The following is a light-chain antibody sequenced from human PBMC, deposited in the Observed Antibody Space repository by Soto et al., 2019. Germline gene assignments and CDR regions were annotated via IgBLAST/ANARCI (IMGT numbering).Light chain of an antibody. CDR1: QTIINW. CDR3: QQYHTYWWT. V-gene: IGKV1-5*03. CDR2: KAS. J-gene: IGKJ1*01. Sequence: LQMTPYPSPLSASVGDRVTLNFRASQTIINWLAWYQQKPGKAPKLLIYKASTLEGEVPSRFSGSGSETEFTLTINSLQPDDSATYYCQQYHTYWWTFGQGAKVDIK.